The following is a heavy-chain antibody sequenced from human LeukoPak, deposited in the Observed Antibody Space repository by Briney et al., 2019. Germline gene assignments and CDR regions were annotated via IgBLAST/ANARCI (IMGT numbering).Heavy chain of an antibody. Sequence: SETLSLTCTVSGYSISSGYYWGWIRQPPGKGLEWIGSIYYSGSTYYNPSLKSRVTISVDTSKNQFSLKLSSVTAADTAVYYCARGGRITMSPIDYWGQGTLVTVSS. V-gene: IGHV4-38-2*02. CDR1: GYSISSGYY. J-gene: IGHJ4*02. CDR2: IYYSGST. D-gene: IGHD3-22*01. CDR3: ARGGRITMSPIDY.